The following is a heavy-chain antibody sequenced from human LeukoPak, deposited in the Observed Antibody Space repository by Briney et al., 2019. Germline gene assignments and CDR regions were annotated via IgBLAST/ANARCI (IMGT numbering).Heavy chain of an antibody. CDR2: IKQDGSEK. J-gene: IGHJ4*02. D-gene: IGHD3-22*01. CDR3: ARAPRILNHYDSSGYYH. CDR1: GFTFSSYW. Sequence: GGSLRLSCAASGFTFSSYWMSWVRQAPGKGLEWVANIKQDGSEKYYVDSVKGRFTISRDNAKNSLYLQMNSLRAEDTAVYYRARAPRILNHYDSSGYYHWGQGTLVTVSS. V-gene: IGHV3-7*01.